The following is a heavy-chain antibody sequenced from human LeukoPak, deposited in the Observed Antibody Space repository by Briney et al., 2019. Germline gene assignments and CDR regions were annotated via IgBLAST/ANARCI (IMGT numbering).Heavy chain of an antibody. J-gene: IGHJ5*02. Sequence: SETLSLTCAVYGGSFSGYYWSWIRQPPGKGLEWIGEITNYNPSLKSRVTISVDTSKNQFSLKLSSVTAADTAVYYCARHGWGTASRYSSGWYRGLNNWFDPWGQGTLVTVSS. CDR3: ARHGWGTASRYSSGWYRGLNNWFDP. D-gene: IGHD6-19*01. CDR1: GGSFSGYY. CDR2: IT. V-gene: IGHV4-34*01.